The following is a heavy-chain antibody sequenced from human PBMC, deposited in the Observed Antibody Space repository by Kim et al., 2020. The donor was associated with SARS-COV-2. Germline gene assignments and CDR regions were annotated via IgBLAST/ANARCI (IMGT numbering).Heavy chain of an antibody. V-gene: IGHV4-34*12. CDR3: ASVSKPAQQLVNYYFYYGMDV. CDR1: GGSFSAYS. Sequence: SETLSLTCRVSGGSFSAYSWSWIRQPPGKGLEWIGQIIHSGSANYNPSLRSRVTLSVDKSKNQFSLNLTTVTAADTAVYFCASVSKPAQQLVNYYFYYGMDVWGQHTTVIVSS. D-gene: IGHD4-4*01. CDR2: IIHSGSA. J-gene: IGHJ6*02.